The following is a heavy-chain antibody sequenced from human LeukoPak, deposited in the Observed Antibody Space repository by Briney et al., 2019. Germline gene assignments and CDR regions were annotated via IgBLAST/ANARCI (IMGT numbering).Heavy chain of an antibody. CDR1: GGSIGSSSYY. Sequence: SETLSLTCTVSGGSIGSSSYYWGWIRQPPGKGLEWIGSIYYSGSTYYNPSLKSRVTISVDTSKNQFSLKLSSVTAADTAVYYCATERDYDYVSAWGQGTLVTVSS. CDR2: IYYSGST. CDR3: ATERDYDYVSA. D-gene: IGHD3-16*01. J-gene: IGHJ5*02. V-gene: IGHV4-39*02.